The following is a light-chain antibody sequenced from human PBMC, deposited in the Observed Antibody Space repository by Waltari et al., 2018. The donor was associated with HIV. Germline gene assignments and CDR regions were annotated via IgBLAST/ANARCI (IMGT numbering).Light chain of an antibody. CDR2: RNK. CDR1: SSNIGSNY. V-gene: IGLV1-47*01. Sequence: QSVLTQPPSASGTPGQRVTISCSGSSSNIGSNYVYWYQQLPGTAPKLLIYRNKRRPAGVPDRFSGSKSGTSASLAISGLRSEDEADYYCAAWDNSLSAPVFGGGTKLTVL. J-gene: IGLJ3*02. CDR3: AAWDNSLSAPV.